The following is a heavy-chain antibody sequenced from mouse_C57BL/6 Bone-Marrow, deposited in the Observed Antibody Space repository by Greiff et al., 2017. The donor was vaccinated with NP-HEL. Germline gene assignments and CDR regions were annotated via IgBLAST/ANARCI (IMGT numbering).Heavy chain of an antibody. Sequence: DVHLVESGGGLVQPGGSLKLSCAASGFTFSDYYMYWVRQTPEKRLEWVAYISNGGGSTYYPDTVKGRFTISRDNAKNTLYLQMSRLKSEDTAMYYCAREGYYSNSFDYWGQGTTLTVSS. CDR3: AREGYYSNSFDY. CDR2: ISNGGGST. CDR1: GFTFSDYY. D-gene: IGHD2-5*01. V-gene: IGHV5-12*01. J-gene: IGHJ2*01.